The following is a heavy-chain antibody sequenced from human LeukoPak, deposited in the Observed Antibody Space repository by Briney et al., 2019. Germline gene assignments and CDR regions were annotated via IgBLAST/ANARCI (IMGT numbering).Heavy chain of an antibody. CDR1: GYSFTSYW. CDR3: ARHRLPAYYYDSSGSPGDAFDI. V-gene: IGHV5-51*01. Sequence: GESLKISCKGSGYSFTSYWIGWVRQMPGKGLEWMGIIYPGDSDTRYSPSFQGQVTISADKSISTAYLQWSCLKASDTAMYYCARHRLPAYYYDSSGSPGDAFDIWGQGTMVTVSS. J-gene: IGHJ3*02. D-gene: IGHD3-22*01. CDR2: IYPGDSDT.